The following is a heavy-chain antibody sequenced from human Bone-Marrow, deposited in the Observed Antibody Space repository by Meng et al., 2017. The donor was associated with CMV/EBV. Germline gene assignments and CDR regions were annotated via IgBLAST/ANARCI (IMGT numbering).Heavy chain of an antibody. Sequence: ASVKVSCKASGYTFTSYYMHWVRQAPGQGLEWMGIINPSGGSTSYAQKFQGRVTMTRDTSTSTVYMELSSLRSEDTAVYYCARISGRYCSSTSWHSGYYYGMDVWGQGTTVTVSS. J-gene: IGHJ6*02. CDR1: GYTFTSYY. V-gene: IGHV1-46*01. CDR3: ARISGRYCSSTSWHSGYYYGMDV. CDR2: INPSGGST. D-gene: IGHD2-2*01.